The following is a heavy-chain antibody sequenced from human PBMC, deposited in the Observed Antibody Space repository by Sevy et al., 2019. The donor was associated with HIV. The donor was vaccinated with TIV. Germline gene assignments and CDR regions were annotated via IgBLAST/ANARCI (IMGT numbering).Heavy chain of an antibody. CDR2: INTRGTT. CDR1: GFIVSSYY. J-gene: IGHJ4*02. V-gene: IGHV3-53*01. Sequence: GGSLRLSCAASGFIVSSYYMGWVRQAPGKGLEWVSLINTRGTTFYADSVKGRFTISRDNSKNTLYLQMNGLRAEDMAMYYCAREATRLTVWGQGTLVTVSS. CDR3: AREATRLTV. D-gene: IGHD4-4*01.